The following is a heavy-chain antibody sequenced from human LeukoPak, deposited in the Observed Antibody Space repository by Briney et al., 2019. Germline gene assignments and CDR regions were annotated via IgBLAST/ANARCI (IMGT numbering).Heavy chain of an antibody. D-gene: IGHD3-22*01. Sequence: GGSLRLSCAASGFTFDDYAMFWVRQAPGKGLEWVSGISWNSKNIGYAASVKGRFTISRDNAENSLYLQMNSLRAEDTAFYYCAKGNRDSSGFYYYYGMDVWGQGTTVTVSS. CDR2: ISWNSKNI. CDR1: GFTFDDYA. CDR3: AKGNRDSSGFYYYYGMDV. J-gene: IGHJ6*02. V-gene: IGHV3-9*01.